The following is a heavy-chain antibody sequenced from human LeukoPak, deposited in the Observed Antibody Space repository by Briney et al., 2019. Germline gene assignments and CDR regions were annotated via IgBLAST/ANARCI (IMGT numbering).Heavy chain of an antibody. Sequence: SVKVSCKXSGGTFSSYAISWVRQSPGQGLERMGGIIPIFGTANYSQKFQGRVTITTDESTSTACMELSSLRSEDTAVYYCARDRIAAAGFDYWGQGTLVTVSS. V-gene: IGHV1-69*05. CDR2: IIPIFGTA. CDR1: GGTFSSYA. CDR3: ARDRIAAAGFDY. J-gene: IGHJ4*02. D-gene: IGHD6-13*01.